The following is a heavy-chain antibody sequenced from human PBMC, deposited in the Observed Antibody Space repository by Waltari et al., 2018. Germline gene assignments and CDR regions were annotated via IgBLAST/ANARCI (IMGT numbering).Heavy chain of an antibody. CDR1: GFTFSSDA. Sequence: EVQLVESGGGLVQPGGSLRLSCAASGFTFSSDAMSWVRQAPGKGLEWVSAISGSGGSTYYADSVKGRFTISRDNSKNTLYLQMNSLRAEDTAVYYCAKTLRYYYDSSGYYFDYWGQGTLVTVSS. V-gene: IGHV3-23*04. CDR2: ISGSGGST. D-gene: IGHD3-22*01. J-gene: IGHJ4*02. CDR3: AKTLRYYYDSSGYYFDY.